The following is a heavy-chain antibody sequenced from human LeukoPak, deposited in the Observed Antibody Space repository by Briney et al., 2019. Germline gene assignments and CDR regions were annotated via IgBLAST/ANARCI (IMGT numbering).Heavy chain of an antibody. J-gene: IGHJ4*02. Sequence: GESLKISCAASGFTFSKYAMSWVRQAPGKGLEWVSAISPSDGNTFYADSVKGRFTISRDNSKSTLSLQMNNLRAEDTALYYCAKDSSVPYGITDWGQGTLVTVS. CDR3: AKDSSVPYGITD. CDR1: GFTFSKYA. V-gene: IGHV3-23*01. D-gene: IGHD4-17*01. CDR2: ISPSDGNT.